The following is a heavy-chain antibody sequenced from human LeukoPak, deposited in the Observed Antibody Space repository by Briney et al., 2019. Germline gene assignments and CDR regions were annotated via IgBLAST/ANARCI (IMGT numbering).Heavy chain of an antibody. CDR1: GFTFSSYS. V-gene: IGHV3-21*01. CDR3: ASLFGYCGGDRPESHYYYGMDV. Sequence: GGSLRLSCAASGFTFSSYSMNWVRQAPGKGLEWVSSISSSSSYIYYADSVKGRFTISRDNAKNSLYLQMNSLRAEDTAVYYCASLFGYCGGDRPESHYYYGMDVWGKGTTVTVSS. CDR2: ISSSSSYI. D-gene: IGHD2-21*02. J-gene: IGHJ6*04.